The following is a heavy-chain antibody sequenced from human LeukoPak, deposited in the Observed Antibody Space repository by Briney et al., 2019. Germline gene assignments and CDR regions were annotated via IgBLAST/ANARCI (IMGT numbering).Heavy chain of an antibody. J-gene: IGHJ4*02. V-gene: IGHV4-61*05. Sequence: SETLSLTCTVSGGSISSSSYYWGWIRQPPGKGLEWIGYIYYSGSTNYNPSLKSRVTISVDTSKNQFSLKLSSVTAADTAVYYCARHRYSSSWPYYFDYWGQGTLVTVSS. CDR2: IYYSGST. CDR1: GGSISSSSYY. D-gene: IGHD6-13*01. CDR3: ARHRYSSSWPYYFDY.